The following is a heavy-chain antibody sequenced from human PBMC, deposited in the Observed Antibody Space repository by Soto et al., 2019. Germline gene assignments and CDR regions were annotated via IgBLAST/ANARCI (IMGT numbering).Heavy chain of an antibody. D-gene: IGHD2-15*01. V-gene: IGHV4-4*02. CDR1: VGSISSSNW. J-gene: IGHJ6*02. Sequence: SATLSLTCAVSVGSISSSNWWSWVRERPGEGLEWIGEIYNSGRTNSTPSLKSRVTISVDKSKKQFYLKLSYVNAADTAVYYCARTRIVVRGGYYGMDVWGQGTTVT. CDR2: IYNSGRT. CDR3: ARTRIVVRGGYYGMDV.